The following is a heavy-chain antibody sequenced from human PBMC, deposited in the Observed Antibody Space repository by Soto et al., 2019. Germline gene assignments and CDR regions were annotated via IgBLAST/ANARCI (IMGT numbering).Heavy chain of an antibody. J-gene: IGHJ4*02. Sequence: QVQLVESGGGVVQPGRSLRLSCAASGFTFSTYGMHWVRQAPGKGLEWVAAISYDGSKKYYADSVKGRFTISRDNSENTLYLQMTSLRAEDTAMYYCAPLGVGAQDNYWGQGTLVTVSS. V-gene: IGHV3-30*03. D-gene: IGHD1-26*01. CDR1: GFTFSTYG. CDR2: ISYDGSKK. CDR3: APLGVGAQDNY.